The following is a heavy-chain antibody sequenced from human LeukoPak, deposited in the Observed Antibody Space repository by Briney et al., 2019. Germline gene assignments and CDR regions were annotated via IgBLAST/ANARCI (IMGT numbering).Heavy chain of an antibody. D-gene: IGHD3-9*01. CDR2: IGGRGGGT. CDR1: GSTFSNYA. V-gene: IGHV3-23*01. CDR3: AKWGDYDILTGYYDSDY. J-gene: IGHJ4*02. Sequence: GASLRLSCAASGSTFSNYAMSWVRQAPGKGLECVSAIGGRGGGTYYADSVKGRFTVSRDDSKNTLYLQMNSLRAEDTAVYYCAKWGDYDILTGYYDSDYWGQGTLVTVSS.